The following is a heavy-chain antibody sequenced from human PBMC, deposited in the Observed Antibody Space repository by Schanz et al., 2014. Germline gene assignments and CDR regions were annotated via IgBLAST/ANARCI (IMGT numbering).Heavy chain of an antibody. CDR3: ARGTPFLCDY. V-gene: IGHV3-21*01. Sequence: EVQLVESGGGLVKPGGSLRLSCAASEFTFNTYCMSWVRQAPGKGLEWVSSISSTSTYLYYADSVKGRFTISRDSARNSLYLQTTSLRAEDTAVYYCARGTPFLCDYWGQGTLVTVSS. J-gene: IGHJ4*02. D-gene: IGHD3-16*01. CDR2: ISSTSTYL. CDR1: EFTFNTYC.